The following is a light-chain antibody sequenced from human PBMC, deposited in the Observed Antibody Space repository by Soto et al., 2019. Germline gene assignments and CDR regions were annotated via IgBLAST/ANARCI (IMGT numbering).Light chain of an antibody. CDR3: QQRSNWPIT. V-gene: IGKV3-11*01. CDR2: DAS. Sequence: EIVLIQYPATLSLSPGERATLSCRASQSVGSYLAWYQHKPGQAPRLLISDASNRATGIPARFSGSGSGTDFTLTISSLEPEDFAVYYCQQRSNWPITFGQGTRLEIK. J-gene: IGKJ5*01. CDR1: QSVGSY.